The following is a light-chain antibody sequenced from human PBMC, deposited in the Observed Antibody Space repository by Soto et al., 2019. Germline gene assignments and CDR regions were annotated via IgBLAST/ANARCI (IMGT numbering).Light chain of an antibody. CDR3: CSYGRSVV. CDR2: EAS. J-gene: IGLJ2*01. V-gene: IGLV2-23*01. Sequence: QSVLTQPASVSGSPGQSITISCTGISNDVGTYNLVSWYQHHPGKAPKLIIYEASKRPSGVPNRFSGSKSGNTASLTISGRRAEDEADYYCCSYGRSVVFGGGTKLTVL. CDR1: SNDVGTYNL.